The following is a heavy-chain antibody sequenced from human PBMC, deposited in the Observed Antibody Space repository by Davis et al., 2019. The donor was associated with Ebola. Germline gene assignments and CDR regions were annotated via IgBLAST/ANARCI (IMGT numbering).Heavy chain of an antibody. Sequence: HSQTPSLTRAISGDSVPGNSGAWNWIKQSPSRGLEWLGRTYYSSKWFNDYAVAVKSRITINPDTSKNQFSLQLSSVTPEDTAVYYCVRGWGRTGMGVWGQGTTVIVSS. CDR1: GDSVPGNSGA. V-gene: IGHV6-1*01. CDR2: TYYSSKWFN. D-gene: IGHD1-26*01. J-gene: IGHJ6*02. CDR3: VRGWGRTGMGV.